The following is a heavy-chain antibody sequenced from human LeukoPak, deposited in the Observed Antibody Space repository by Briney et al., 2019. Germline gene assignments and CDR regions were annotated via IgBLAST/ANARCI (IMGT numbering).Heavy chain of an antibody. V-gene: IGHV4-59*01. CDR3: VSCSASKDYYYHMDV. Sequence: SETLSLTCTVAGGSISSYYWSWIRQPPGKGLEWIGYIYYSGSTNYNPSLKSRVTISVDTSKNQFSLKLSSVTAADTAVYYCVSCSASKDYYYHMDVWGKGTTVTVSS. CDR2: IYYSGST. D-gene: IGHD2-21*01. J-gene: IGHJ6*03. CDR1: GGSISSYY.